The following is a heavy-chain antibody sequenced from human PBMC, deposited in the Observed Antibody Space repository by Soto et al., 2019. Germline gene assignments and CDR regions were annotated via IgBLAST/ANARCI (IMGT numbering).Heavy chain of an antibody. D-gene: IGHD2-21*02. CDR2: IYYSGST. CDR3: ARENYGPNTVTASDAYNWFDP. Sequence: QVQLQESGPGLVKPSQTLSLTCTVSGGSISSGDYYWSWIRQPPGKGLEWIGYIYYSGSTYYNPSLKRRVTISVDTSKNQFSLKMSSVTAADTAVYYCARENYGPNTVTASDAYNWFDPWGQGTLVTVSS. V-gene: IGHV4-30-4*01. J-gene: IGHJ5*02. CDR1: GGSISSGDYY.